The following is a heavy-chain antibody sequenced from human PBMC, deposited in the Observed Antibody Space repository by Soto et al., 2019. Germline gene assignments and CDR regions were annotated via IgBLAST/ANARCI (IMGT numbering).Heavy chain of an antibody. D-gene: IGHD2-2*01. CDR3: ARSQEAGMCSSTSCYAFDY. J-gene: IGHJ4*02. CDR1: GYTFTRYD. CDR2: MNPNSGNT. Sequence: QVQLVQSGAEVKKPGASVKVSCKASGYTFTRYDINWVRQATGQGLEWMGWMNPNSGNTGYAQKFQGRVTMTRNTSISPAYMELSSLRSEDTAVYYCARSQEAGMCSSTSCYAFDYWGQGTLVTVSS. V-gene: IGHV1-8*01.